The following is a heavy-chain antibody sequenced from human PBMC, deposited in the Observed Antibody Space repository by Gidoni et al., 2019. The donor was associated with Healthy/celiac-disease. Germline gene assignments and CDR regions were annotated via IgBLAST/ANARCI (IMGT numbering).Heavy chain of an antibody. CDR3: ASPFESAWFDP. CDR2: ISGSGGST. D-gene: IGHD3-3*01. V-gene: IGHV3-23*01. CDR1: GFTFSSYA. Sequence: EVQLLASGGGLVQPGGSLRLPCAASGFTFSSYAMSWVRQAPGKGLEWVSAISGSGGSTYYADSLKGRFTISRDNSKNTLYLQMNSLRAEDTAVYYCASPFESAWFDPWGQGTLVTVSS. J-gene: IGHJ5*02.